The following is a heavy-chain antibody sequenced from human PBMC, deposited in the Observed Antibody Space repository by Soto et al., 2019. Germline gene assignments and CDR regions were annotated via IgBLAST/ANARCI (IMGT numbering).Heavy chain of an antibody. J-gene: IGHJ4*02. Sequence: SVKVSCKASGGTFSSYAISWVRQAPGQGLEWMGGIIPIFGTASYAQKFQGRVTITADESTSTAYMELSSLRSEDTAVYYCARVLGGYCSSTSCYPLDYWGQGTRVTVSS. CDR3: ARVLGGYCSSTSCYPLDY. CDR2: IIPIFGTA. V-gene: IGHV1-69*13. D-gene: IGHD2-2*01. CDR1: GGTFSSYA.